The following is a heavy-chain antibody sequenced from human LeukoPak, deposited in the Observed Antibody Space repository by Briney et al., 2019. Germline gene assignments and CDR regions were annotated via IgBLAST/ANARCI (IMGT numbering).Heavy chain of an antibody. CDR3: ASLESSGGNTLDY. V-gene: IGHV1-69*04. Sequence: ASVKVSCKASGGTFSSYAISWVRQAPGQGLEWMGRIIPILGIANYAQKFQGRVTITADKSTSTAYMELSSLRSEDTAVYYCASLESSGGNTLDYWGQGTLVTVSS. CDR1: GGTFSSYA. CDR2: IIPILGIA. J-gene: IGHJ4*02. D-gene: IGHD4-23*01.